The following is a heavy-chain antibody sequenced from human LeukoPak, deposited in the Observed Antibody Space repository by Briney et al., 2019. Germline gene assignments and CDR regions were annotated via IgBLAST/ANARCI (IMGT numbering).Heavy chain of an antibody. CDR2: INHSGST. Sequence: SETLSLTCSVSGDSVSSTYWSWVRQPPGKGLEWIGEINHSGSTNYNPSLKSRVTISVDTSKKQFSLKLSSVTAADTAVYYCVTYYFGSSGPKKNYWGQGTLVTVSS. V-gene: IGHV4-34*01. CDR1: GDSVSSTY. D-gene: IGHD3-22*01. J-gene: IGHJ4*02. CDR3: VTYYFGSSGPKKNY.